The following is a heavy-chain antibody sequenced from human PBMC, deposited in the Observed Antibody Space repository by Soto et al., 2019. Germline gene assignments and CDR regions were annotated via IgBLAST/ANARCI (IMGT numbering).Heavy chain of an antibody. D-gene: IGHD6-13*01. Sequence: SETLSLTCSVSGGSISSRSYYWGWIRQPPGKGLEWIGSMYYSGSTYYNPSLKSRVTISVDTSKKQFSLKLSSVTAADTAVYYCARRGVWGSFDAFDIWGQGTMVTVSS. V-gene: IGHV4-39*01. CDR1: GGSISSRSYY. CDR3: ARRGVWGSFDAFDI. CDR2: MYYSGST. J-gene: IGHJ3*02.